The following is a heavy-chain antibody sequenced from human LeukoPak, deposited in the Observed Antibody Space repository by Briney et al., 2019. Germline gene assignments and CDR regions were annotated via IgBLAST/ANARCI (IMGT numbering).Heavy chain of an antibody. V-gene: IGHV4-34*01. D-gene: IGHD3-3*01. CDR3: ARGITIFGVVPLNWFDP. CDR1: GGTFSGYY. Sequence: SETLSLTCAVYGGTFSGYYWSWIRQPPGKGLEWIGEINHSGSTNYNPSLKSRVTISVDTSKNQFSLKLSSVTAADTAVYYCARGITIFGVVPLNWFDPWGQGTLVTVSS. CDR2: INHSGST. J-gene: IGHJ5*02.